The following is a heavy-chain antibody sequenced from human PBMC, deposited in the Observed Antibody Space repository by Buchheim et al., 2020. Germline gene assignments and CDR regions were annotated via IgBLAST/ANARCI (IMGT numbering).Heavy chain of an antibody. CDR2: IYHSGST. J-gene: IGHJ4*02. CDR3: ASWKTSTRGDYFDY. D-gene: IGHD1-1*01. Sequence: QLQLQESGSGLVKPSQTLSLTCAVSGGSISSGGYSWSWIRQPPGKGLEWMGYIYHSGSTYYNPSLKSRVTISVDRSKNQFSLKLSSVTAADTAVYYFASWKTSTRGDYFDYWGQGTL. CDR1: GGSISSGGYS. V-gene: IGHV4-30-2*01.